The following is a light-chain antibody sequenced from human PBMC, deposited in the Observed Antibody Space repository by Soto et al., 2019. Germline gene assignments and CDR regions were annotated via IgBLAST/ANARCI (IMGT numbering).Light chain of an antibody. J-gene: IGKJ1*01. Sequence: EIVLTQSPGTLSLSPVEVATLSCRASQSVTSSYLAWYQQKPGQAPRLLIYGASSRATGIPDRFSGSGSGADFTLTISRLEPEDFAVYYCQQYGSSPTTFGQGTKVDI. V-gene: IGKV3-20*01. CDR1: QSVTSSY. CDR3: QQYGSSPTT. CDR2: GAS.